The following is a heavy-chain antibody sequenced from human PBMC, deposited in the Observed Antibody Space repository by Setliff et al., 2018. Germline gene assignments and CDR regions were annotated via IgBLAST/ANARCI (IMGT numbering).Heavy chain of an antibody. J-gene: IGHJ4*02. CDR3: VTSTIIIYYFDF. CDR1: GLTFRTYA. CDR2: TTGSGGDR. Sequence: LRLSCAASGLTFRTYAMSWVRQAPGKGLEWISSTTGSGGDRDYADSVKGRFTISRDNSKNTLYLQMNSLRAEDTAVYYCVTSTIIIYYFDFWGQGTPVTVSS. D-gene: IGHD3-10*01. V-gene: IGHV3-23*01.